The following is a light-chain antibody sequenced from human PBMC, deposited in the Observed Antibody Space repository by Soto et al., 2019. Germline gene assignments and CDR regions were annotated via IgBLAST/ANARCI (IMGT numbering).Light chain of an antibody. Sequence: EIVMTQSPATLSVSPGERATLSCRASQSVNNNLAWYQQKPCQATRLLIYGASARATGIPARFSGSWSGTEFTLTISSLQSEDFAVYYCQQYNNWPLTFGGGTNVEIK. V-gene: IGKV3-15*01. CDR1: QSVNNN. J-gene: IGKJ4*01. CDR2: GAS. CDR3: QQYNNWPLT.